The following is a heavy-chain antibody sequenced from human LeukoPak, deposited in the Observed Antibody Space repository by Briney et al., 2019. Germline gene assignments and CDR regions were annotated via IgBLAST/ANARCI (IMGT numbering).Heavy chain of an antibody. CDR1: GFTFSSYA. J-gene: IGHJ4*02. V-gene: IGHV3-23*01. CDR2: ISGSGGST. D-gene: IGHD2/OR15-2a*01. Sequence: GGSLRLSCAASGFTFSSYAVSWVRQAPGKGLEWVSAISGSGGSTYYADSVKGRFTISRDNSKNTLYLQMNSLRAEDTAVYYCAKDCKALWTSDYWGQGTLVTVSS. CDR3: AKDCKALWTSDY.